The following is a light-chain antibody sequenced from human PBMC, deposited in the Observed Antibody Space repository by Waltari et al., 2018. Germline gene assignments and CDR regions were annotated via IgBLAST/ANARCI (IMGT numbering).Light chain of an antibody. V-gene: IGLV2-14*03. CDR2: DVS. CDR3: SSYISSSTLEL. CDR1: SSDVGAYNY. Sequence: QSALTQPASVSGSPGQSITISCTGTSSDVGAYNYVSWYQQHPGKAPKLMIFDVSIRPSGVSNRFSGSKSGNTASLTISGLQAEDEADYDCSSYISSSTLELFGGGTSLTVL. J-gene: IGLJ2*01.